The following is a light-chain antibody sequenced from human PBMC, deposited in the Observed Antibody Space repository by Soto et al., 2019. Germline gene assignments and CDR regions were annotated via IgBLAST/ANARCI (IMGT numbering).Light chain of an antibody. CDR1: QGISSW. CDR2: AAY. Sequence: IQMTHSPPSLSASVVDRDTITRRASQGISSWLAWYQQKPGKAPKLMIYAAYSLQSGVKSRFSGSGSGKHFTITIRSMQNEDFENYYCKKANTFPINCGHGTRLALK. V-gene: IGKV1-12*01. CDR3: KKANTFPIN. J-gene: IGKJ5*01.